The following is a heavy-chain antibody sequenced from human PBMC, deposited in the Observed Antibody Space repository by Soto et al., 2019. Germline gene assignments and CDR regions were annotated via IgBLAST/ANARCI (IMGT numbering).Heavy chain of an antibody. J-gene: IGHJ3*02. Sequence: ASVKVSCKASGYTFTSYAMHWVRQAPGQRLEWMGWINAGNGNTKYSQKFQGRVTITRDTSASTAYMELSSLRSEDTAVYYCAVPFWGSCSSTSCYGPDAFDIWGQGTMVTVSS. V-gene: IGHV1-3*01. CDR3: AVPFWGSCSSTSCYGPDAFDI. CDR2: INAGNGNT. D-gene: IGHD2-2*01. CDR1: GYTFTSYA.